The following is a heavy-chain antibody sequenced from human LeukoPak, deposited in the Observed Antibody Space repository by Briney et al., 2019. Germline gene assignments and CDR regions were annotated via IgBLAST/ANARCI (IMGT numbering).Heavy chain of an antibody. Sequence: SETLSLTCTVSGCSISSYYWSWIRQPPGKGLEWIGYIYYSGSTNYNPSLKSRVTISVDTSKNQFSLKLSSVTAADTAVYCCARDLYGGSSPFDYWGQGTLVTVSS. D-gene: IGHD1-26*01. V-gene: IGHV4-59*01. CDR1: GCSISSYY. J-gene: IGHJ4*02. CDR2: IYYSGST. CDR3: ARDLYGGSSPFDY.